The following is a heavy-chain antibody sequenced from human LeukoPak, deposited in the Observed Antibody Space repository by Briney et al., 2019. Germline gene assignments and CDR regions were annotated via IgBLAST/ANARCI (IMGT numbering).Heavy chain of an antibody. J-gene: IGHJ4*02. Sequence: GESLKISCKGSDYSFTNYWIGWVRQMPGKGLEWMGIIYPGDFDTRYSPSFQGQVTISADKSISTAYLQWSSLKASDTAMYYCALNPRGYCSGGRCYIGYWGQGTLVTVSS. V-gene: IGHV5-51*01. CDR2: IYPGDFDT. CDR1: DYSFTNYW. D-gene: IGHD2-15*01. CDR3: ALNPRGYCSGGRCYIGY.